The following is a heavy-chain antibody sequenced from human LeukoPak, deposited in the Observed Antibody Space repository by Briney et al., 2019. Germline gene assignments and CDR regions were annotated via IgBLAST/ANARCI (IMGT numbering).Heavy chain of an antibody. D-gene: IGHD3-9*01. Sequence: GGSPRLSCAASGFTFDDYAMHWVRQAPGKGLEWVSGISWNSGSIGYADSVKGRFTISRDNAKNSLYLQMNSLRAEDTALYYCARGEYYDILTLFDYWGQGTLVTVSS. CDR1: GFTFDDYA. J-gene: IGHJ4*02. V-gene: IGHV3-9*01. CDR3: ARGEYYDILTLFDY. CDR2: ISWNSGSI.